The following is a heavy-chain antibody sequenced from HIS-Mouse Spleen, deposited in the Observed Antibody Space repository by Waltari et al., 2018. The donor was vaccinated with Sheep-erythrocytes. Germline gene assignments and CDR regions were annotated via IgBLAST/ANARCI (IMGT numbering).Heavy chain of an antibody. D-gene: IGHD1-26*01. CDR1: GGSISSYY. Sequence: QVQLQESGPGLVKPSETLSLTCTVSGGSISSYYWSWIRQPPGKGLEWLGYIYYSGSTNYNPSLKSRVTRSVDTSKNQFSLKLSSVTAADTAVYYCARLELGQFDYWGQGTLVTVSS. CDR2: IYYSGST. V-gene: IGHV4-59*08. J-gene: IGHJ4*02. CDR3: ARLELGQFDY.